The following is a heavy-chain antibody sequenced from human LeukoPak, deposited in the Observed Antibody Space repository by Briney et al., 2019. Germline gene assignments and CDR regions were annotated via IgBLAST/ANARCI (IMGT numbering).Heavy chain of an antibody. J-gene: IGHJ4*02. CDR3: AWAEGVDPFDY. Sequence: GGSLRLSCAASEFTFSRFAMNWVRQAPGKGLEWVSSLSGGGSSSYYADSVKGRFTISRDNSRSTLFLQMSSLRAEDTAIYYCAWAEGVDPFDYWGQGTLVTVSS. D-gene: IGHD1-14*01. CDR2: LSGGGSSS. CDR1: EFTFSRFA. V-gene: IGHV3-23*01.